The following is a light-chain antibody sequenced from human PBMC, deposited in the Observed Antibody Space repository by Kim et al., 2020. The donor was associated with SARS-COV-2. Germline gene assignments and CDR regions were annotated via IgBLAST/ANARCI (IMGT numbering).Light chain of an antibody. V-gene: IGKV1-16*02. CDR2: GAS. CDR1: QTINNY. J-gene: IGKJ2*01. CDR3: QQYHSYPYT. Sequence: DIQMTQSPSSLSASVGDRVTITCRASQTINNYLAWFQQKPGKAPKSLIYGASVLHSGVPPNFSASGSGTDFTLTVISLQPEDIATYYCQQYHSYPYTCGQGTKVEI.